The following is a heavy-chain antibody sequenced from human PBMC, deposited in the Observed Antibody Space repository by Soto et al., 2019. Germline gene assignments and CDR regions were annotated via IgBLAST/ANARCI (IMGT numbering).Heavy chain of an antibody. Sequence: SRTLSLTCAISGDSVSSNSAAWNWIRQSPSRGLEWLGRTYFRSKWYNDYVGSVKSRITINPDTSRNHFSLQLNTVTPEDAAVYYCARARYYYDIREPTRAIYSWFYSWVQGTLVTVSS. D-gene: IGHD3-22*01. CDR1: GDSVSSNSAA. J-gene: IGHJ5*01. CDR2: TYFRSKWYN. CDR3: ARARYYYDIREPTRAIYSWFYS. V-gene: IGHV6-1*01.